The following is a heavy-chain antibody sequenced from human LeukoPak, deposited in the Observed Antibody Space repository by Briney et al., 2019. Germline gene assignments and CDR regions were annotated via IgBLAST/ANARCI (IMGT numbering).Heavy chain of an antibody. CDR2: AIPLFGTT. V-gene: IGHV1-69*06. D-gene: IGHD2-15*01. CDR3: ARAPRSVVVVAASPHLDY. J-gene: IGHJ4*02. CDR1: EGPFNSYA. Sequence: SVKVSCKASEGPFNSYAISWVRQAPGQGLEWMGGAIPLFGTTSYAQKFQGRITITADKSTTTVYMEMSGLRPEDTAMYYCARAPRSVVVVAASPHLDYWGQGTLVTVSS.